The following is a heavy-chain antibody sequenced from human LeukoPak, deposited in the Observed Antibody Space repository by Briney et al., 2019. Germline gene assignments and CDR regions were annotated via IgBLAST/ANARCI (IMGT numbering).Heavy chain of an antibody. CDR2: IISHGGST. Sequence: GGSLRLSCVASGFIFSSYTMHWVRQAPGKGLGYVSAIISHGGSTYYANSVQGRFTISRDNSKNTLYLQMGSLRAEDMAVYYCARVMQGATESNYYYYAMDVWGQGTTVTVSS. J-gene: IGHJ6*02. CDR1: GFIFSSYT. V-gene: IGHV3-64*01. D-gene: IGHD1-26*01. CDR3: ARVMQGATESNYYYYAMDV.